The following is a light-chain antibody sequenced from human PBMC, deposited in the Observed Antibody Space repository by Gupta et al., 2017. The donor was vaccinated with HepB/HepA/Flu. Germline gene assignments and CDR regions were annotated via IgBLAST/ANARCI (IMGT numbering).Light chain of an antibody. CDR3: GTWDRSLNSWV. V-gene: IGLV1-51*02. CDR2: QNN. CDR1: GSNIGGNL. Sequence: QSVLTQPPSVSAVPGQKVTISCSGSGSNIGGNLVSWYQQVPGTAPKLLIYQNNNRPSGIPERFSGSKSGTSATLDITGLQTGDEADYFCGTWDRSLNSWVFGGGTKLTVL. J-gene: IGLJ3*02.